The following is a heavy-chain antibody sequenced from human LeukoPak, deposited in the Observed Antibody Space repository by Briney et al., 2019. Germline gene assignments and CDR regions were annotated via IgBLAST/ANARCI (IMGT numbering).Heavy chain of an antibody. J-gene: IGHJ3*02. V-gene: IGHV3-33*01. CDR3: ARDLDAYIYDAFDI. Sequence: GGPLRLSCAASGFTFSSCGMHWVRQAPGKGVEGVAVIWYDGSNKYYADSVKGRFTISRDNSKNTLYLQMNSLRAEDTAVYYCARDLDAYIYDAFDIWGQGTMVTVSS. CDR1: GFTFSSCG. CDR2: IWYDGSNK. D-gene: IGHD1-1*01.